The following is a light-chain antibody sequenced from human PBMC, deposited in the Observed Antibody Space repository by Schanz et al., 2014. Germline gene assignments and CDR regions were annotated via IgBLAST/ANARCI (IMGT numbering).Light chain of an antibody. Sequence: QSALTQPASVSGSPGQSITLSCTGTSNDVGTYNFVSWYQHHPGRAPKLILYDVASRPSGISNRFSGFKSGNTASLTISGRRAEDEADYYCSSYRRTDTAYVVFGGGTKLTVL. V-gene: IGLV2-14*03. CDR1: SNDVGTYNF. CDR3: SSYRRTDTAYVV. J-gene: IGLJ2*01. CDR2: DVA.